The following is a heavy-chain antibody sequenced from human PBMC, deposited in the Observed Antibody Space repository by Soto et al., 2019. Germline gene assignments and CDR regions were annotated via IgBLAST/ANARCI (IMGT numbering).Heavy chain of an antibody. CDR1: GGTLSSYT. D-gene: IGHD3-10*01. J-gene: IGHJ6*03. CDR2: IIPILGIA. Sequence: GASVKVSCKASGGTLSSYTMSWARQAPGQGLEWMRKIIPILGIANYAQKLQGRVTITADKSTSTAYMELSSLRSEDTAVYYCASAMVRGILYPLDYYYHMDVWGKGTTVTVSS. V-gene: IGHV1-69*02. CDR3: ASAMVRGILYPLDYYYHMDV.